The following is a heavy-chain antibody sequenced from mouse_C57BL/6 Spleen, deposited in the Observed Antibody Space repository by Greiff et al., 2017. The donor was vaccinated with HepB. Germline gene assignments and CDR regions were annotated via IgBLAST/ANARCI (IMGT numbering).Heavy chain of an antibody. D-gene: IGHD1-1*01. Sequence: EVQLQQSGPELVKPGASVKIPCKASGYTFTDYNMDWVKQSHGKSLEWIGDINPNNGGTIYNQKFKGKATLTVDKSSSTAYMELRSLTSEDTAVYYCARSKTITTVPFDYWGQGTTLTVSS. CDR2: INPNNGGT. CDR3: ARSKTITTVPFDY. J-gene: IGHJ2*01. CDR1: GYTFTDYN. V-gene: IGHV1-18*01.